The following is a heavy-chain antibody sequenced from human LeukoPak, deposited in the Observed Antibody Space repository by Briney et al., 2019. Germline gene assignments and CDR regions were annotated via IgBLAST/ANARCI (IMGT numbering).Heavy chain of an antibody. Sequence: ASVKVSCKASGYTFIGYYIHWVRQAPGQGLEWMGWINPNSSGTNYAQKFQGRVTMTRDTSIGTAYMDLSRLKSDDTAVYYCARDKFSSSLTPDYWGQGTLVTVSS. V-gene: IGHV1-2*02. D-gene: IGHD6-13*01. CDR1: GYTFIGYY. CDR2: INPNSSGT. CDR3: ARDKFSSSLTPDY. J-gene: IGHJ4*02.